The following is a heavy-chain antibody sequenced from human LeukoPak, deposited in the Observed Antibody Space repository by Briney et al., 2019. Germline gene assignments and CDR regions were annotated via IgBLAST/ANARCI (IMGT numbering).Heavy chain of an antibody. J-gene: IGHJ3*02. V-gene: IGHV1-2*02. CDR3: ARGRARSDAFDI. Sequence: ASVKVSCKASGYTFTGYYMHWVRQTPGHGVEWMGWINPNSGGTNYAQKFQGRVTMTRDTSISTAYMELSRLRSDDTAVYYCARGRARSDAFDIWGQGTMVTVSS. CDR2: INPNSGGT. CDR1: GYTFTGYY.